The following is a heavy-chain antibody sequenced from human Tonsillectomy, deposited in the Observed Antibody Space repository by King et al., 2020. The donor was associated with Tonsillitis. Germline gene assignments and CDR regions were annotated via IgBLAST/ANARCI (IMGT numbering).Heavy chain of an antibody. CDR1: GFRFSSYA. CDR2: ISGSGDTT. J-gene: IGHJ3*02. CDR3: AKDVSAHTMTMFVEGGAFDI. V-gene: IGHV3-23*04. D-gene: IGHD3-3*01. Sequence: VQLVESGGALEQPGGSLRLSCVASGFRFSSYAMNWGRQDPGKGLEWVSSISGSGDTTYYADSGKGRFTITRDNSMNTVYLQMNSLRADDTAVYFCAKDVSAHTMTMFVEGGAFDIWGQGTVVTVSS.